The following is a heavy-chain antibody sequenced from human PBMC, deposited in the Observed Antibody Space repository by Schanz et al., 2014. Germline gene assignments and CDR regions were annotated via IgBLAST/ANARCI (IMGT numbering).Heavy chain of an antibody. J-gene: IGHJ4*02. CDR3: ARIGGSVFDY. D-gene: IGHD3-10*01. CDR1: GFTFSGYS. CDR2: ISSSSSTI. V-gene: IGHV3-48*01. Sequence: EVQLVESGGGLVQPGGSLRLSCAASGFTFSGYSMNWVRQAPGKGLEWVAYISSSSSTIHYADSVKGRFTLYRDNAKDSLFLQMDSLRAEDTAVYYCARIGGSVFDYWAQGTLVTVSS.